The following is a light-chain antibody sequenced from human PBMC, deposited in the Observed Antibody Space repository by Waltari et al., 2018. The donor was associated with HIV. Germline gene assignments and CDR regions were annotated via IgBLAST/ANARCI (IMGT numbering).Light chain of an antibody. CDR1: QSVSSN. CDR3: QQDSNWPPVFT. CDR2: GAS. J-gene: IGKJ2*01. Sequence: EVVMTQSPATLSVSPGERATLSCRASQSVSSNLAWYQQKPGQAPRLLIYGASTRDAGIPARFSGSGSGTEFTLTISSLQSEDFAVYYCQQDSNWPPVFTFGQGTKLEIK. V-gene: IGKV3-15*01.